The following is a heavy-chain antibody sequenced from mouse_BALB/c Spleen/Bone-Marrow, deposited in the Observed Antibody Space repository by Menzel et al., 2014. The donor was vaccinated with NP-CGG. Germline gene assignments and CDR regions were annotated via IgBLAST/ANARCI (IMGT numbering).Heavy chain of an antibody. J-gene: IGHJ2*01. D-gene: IGHD4-1*01. CDR1: GFTFSSFG. V-gene: IGHV5-17*02. CDR2: ISSGSSTI. CDR3: TRGGNWEDFDY. Sequence: VHVKQSGGGLVQPGGSRKLSCAASGFTFSSFGMHWVRQAPERGLEWVAYISSGSSTIFYADTVEGRFTIPRDNPKNTLFLQMTSLRSEDTAMYYCTRGGNWEDFDYWGQGTTLTVSS.